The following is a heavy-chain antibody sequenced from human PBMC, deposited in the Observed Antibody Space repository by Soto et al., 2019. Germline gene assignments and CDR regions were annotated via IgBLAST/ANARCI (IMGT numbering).Heavy chain of an antibody. V-gene: IGHV3-23*01. J-gene: IGHJ4*02. CDR2: ISGSGGST. Sequence: GGSPRISCAACGFTFCSYAMSWVRQDPGKGLEWVSAISGSGGSTYYADSVKGRFTISRDNSKNTLYLQMNSLRAEDTAVYYCAKVYPGIAAAGYFDYWGQGTLVTVSS. CDR1: GFTFCSYA. CDR3: AKVYPGIAAAGYFDY. D-gene: IGHD6-13*01.